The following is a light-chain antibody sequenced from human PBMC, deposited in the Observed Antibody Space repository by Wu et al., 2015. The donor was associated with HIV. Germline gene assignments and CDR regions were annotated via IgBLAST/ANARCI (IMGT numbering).Light chain of an antibody. CDR3: QRYGTSLFA. J-gene: IGKJ3*01. CDR1: QSVSSSY. Sequence: IVVTQSPGTLSLSPGERATLYCRVSQSVSSSYLAWYQQKPGQAPRLLIYGTSRRATGIPDRFSGSGSGTDFTLTISSLEPEDFAVYYCQRYGTSLFAFGPGTKVDIK. CDR2: GTS. V-gene: IGKV3-20*01.